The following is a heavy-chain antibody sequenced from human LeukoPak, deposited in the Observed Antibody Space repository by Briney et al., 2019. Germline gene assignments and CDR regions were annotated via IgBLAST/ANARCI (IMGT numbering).Heavy chain of an antibody. D-gene: IGHD6-19*01. CDR3: ARGQWLVRGVYFDY. Sequence: GGSLRLSCAASGFTFSSYEMNWVRQAPGKGLEWVSYISSSGSTKYYTDSVKGRFTFSRDNAKNSLYLQMNSLRAEDTAVYHCARGQWLVRGVYFDYWGQGALVTVSS. V-gene: IGHV3-48*03. CDR2: ISSSGSTK. CDR1: GFTFSSYE. J-gene: IGHJ4*02.